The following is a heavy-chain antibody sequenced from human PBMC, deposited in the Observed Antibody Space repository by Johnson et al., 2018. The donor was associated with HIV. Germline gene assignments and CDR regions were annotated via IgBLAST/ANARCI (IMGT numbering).Heavy chain of an antibody. D-gene: IGHD6-13*01. CDR1: GFTFDDYG. J-gene: IGHJ3*02. CDR3: AKGRYSSSWYLAGAFDI. CDR2: LSSGGDT. Sequence: VQLVESGGGVVRPGGSLRLSCAASGFTFDDYGMSWVRQAPGKGLEWVSVLSSGGDTWYAGSVTGRFTISRDNSKNTLYLQMNSLKAEDTAIYYCAKGRYSSSWYLAGAFDIWGQGTMVTVSS. V-gene: IGHV3-20*04.